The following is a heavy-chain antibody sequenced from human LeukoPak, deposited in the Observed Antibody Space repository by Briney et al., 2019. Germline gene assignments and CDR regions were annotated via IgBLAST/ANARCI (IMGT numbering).Heavy chain of an antibody. CDR3: SSGSYHNDY. Sequence: TGGSLRLSCIASGFTFSTYWMHWVRQAPGKGPVWVAHIKSDGSGTTYADSVKGRFTISRDNAKNALYLQMNSLRAEDTAVYYCSSGSYHNDYWGQGTLVTVSS. CDR2: IKSDGSGT. J-gene: IGHJ4*02. CDR1: GFTFSTYW. V-gene: IGHV3-74*01. D-gene: IGHD3-10*01.